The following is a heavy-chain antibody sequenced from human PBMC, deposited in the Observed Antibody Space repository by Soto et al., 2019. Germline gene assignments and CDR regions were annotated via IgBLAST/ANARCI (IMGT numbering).Heavy chain of an antibody. V-gene: IGHV3-33*01. CDR1: GFTFSSYG. Sequence: GGSLRLSCAASGFTFSSYGMHWVRQAPGKGLEWVAVIWYDGSNKYCADSVKGRFTISRDNSKNTLYLQMNSLRAEDTAVYYCARHGRALSSGEDYWGQGTLVTVSS. J-gene: IGHJ4*02. CDR3: ARHGRALSSGEDY. D-gene: IGHD6-19*01. CDR2: IWYDGSNK.